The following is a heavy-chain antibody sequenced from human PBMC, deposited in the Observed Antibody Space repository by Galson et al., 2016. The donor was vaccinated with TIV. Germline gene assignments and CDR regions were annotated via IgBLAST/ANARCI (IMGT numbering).Heavy chain of an antibody. D-gene: IGHD1-26*01. Sequence: SVKVSCKASGYTFNDFGLSWVRQAPGQGPEWMGWIRTSNGDTNRAQKFQERVTLTRDTSTTTAYMELMRLRFDDTAVYYCARDWEGSVNWFDPWGQGTLVTVSS. CDR1: GYTFNDFG. CDR2: IRTSNGDT. J-gene: IGHJ5*02. CDR3: ARDWEGSVNWFDP. V-gene: IGHV1-18*01.